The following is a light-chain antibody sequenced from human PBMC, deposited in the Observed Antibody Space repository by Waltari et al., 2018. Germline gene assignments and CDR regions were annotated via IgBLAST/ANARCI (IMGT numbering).Light chain of an antibody. Sequence: DIQMRQYPSTLTASVGDRGTITCAASHGISSWLAWHQQKAGKAPKILIYKASNLESGVPARFSGSGSGTEFTLTISSLQPDDVAAYFCQQYDSSPLTFGGGTKVQIK. V-gene: IGKV1-5*03. CDR3: QQYDSSPLT. CDR2: KAS. J-gene: IGKJ4*01. CDR1: HGISSW.